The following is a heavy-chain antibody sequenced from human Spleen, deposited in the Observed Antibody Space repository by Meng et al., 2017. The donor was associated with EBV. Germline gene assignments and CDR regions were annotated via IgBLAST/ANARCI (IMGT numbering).Heavy chain of an antibody. V-gene: IGHV4-39*01. J-gene: IGHJ4*02. D-gene: IGHD4-17*01. Sequence: QLQESGPGLLKPSETLSLTCTVSGASISSSAYYWGWIRQPPGKGLEWIGSIHYSGSTYYNPSLESRVTISVDTSNGKFSLNLRSVTAADTAVYYCARPAADYGDNGGTDWGQGTLVTVSS. CDR2: IHYSGST. CDR1: GASISSSAYY. CDR3: ARPAADYGDNGGTD.